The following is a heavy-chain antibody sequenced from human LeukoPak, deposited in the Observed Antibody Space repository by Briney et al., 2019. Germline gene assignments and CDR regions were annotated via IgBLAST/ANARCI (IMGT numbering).Heavy chain of an antibody. Sequence: PGGSLRLSCAASGFSFSSYAMTWVRQAPGKGLQWVSSITTTSDYIYYSDSVKGRFTISRDNAKNSLYLQMNSLRAEDTAVYYCAKVADYGDYAPLGHWGQGTLVTVSP. CDR1: GFSFSSYA. CDR3: AKVADYGDYAPLGH. CDR2: ITTTSDYI. D-gene: IGHD4-17*01. J-gene: IGHJ4*01. V-gene: IGHV3-21*01.